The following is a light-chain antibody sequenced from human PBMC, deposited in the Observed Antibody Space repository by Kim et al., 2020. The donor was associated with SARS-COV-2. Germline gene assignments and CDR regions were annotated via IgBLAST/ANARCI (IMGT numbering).Light chain of an antibody. CDR2: GAS. J-gene: IGKJ1*01. CDR1: QSVSDTY. V-gene: IGKV3-20*01. CDR3: QQLDNSVWT. Sequence: EIVLTQSPGTLSLFPGERATLSCRASQSVSDTYLAWYQQRPGQAPRLLIYGASSRATGIPDRFSGRGSGTDFTLTISRLEPEDFAVYYCQQLDNSVWTFGQGTKVGIK.